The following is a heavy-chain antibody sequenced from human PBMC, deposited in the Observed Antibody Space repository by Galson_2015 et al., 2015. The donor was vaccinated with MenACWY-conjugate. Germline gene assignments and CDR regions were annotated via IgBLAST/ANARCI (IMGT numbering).Heavy chain of an antibody. Sequence: SVKVSCKAAGYTFTIFGITWVRKAPGQGLEWMGWISTYNGNANYAQKVRDRVMMTTDTSTNTVHMELKSLTSDDTAVYFCARDPIGRHDSSSWFWIDWGQGTPVTVSS. CDR1: GYTFTIFG. CDR2: ISTYNGNA. V-gene: IGHV1-18*01. J-gene: IGHJ4*02. D-gene: IGHD6-13*01. CDR3: ARDPIGRHDSSSWFWID.